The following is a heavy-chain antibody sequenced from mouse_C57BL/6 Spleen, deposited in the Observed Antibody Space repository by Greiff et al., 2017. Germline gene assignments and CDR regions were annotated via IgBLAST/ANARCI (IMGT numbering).Heavy chain of an antibody. CDR1: GYSFTEYT. Sequence: VQLQQSGAELVKPGESVNLSCTASGYSFTEYTIHWVKQRSGQGLEWIGWFYPGSGSIKYNEKFKNKATLTADKSTSTVYMELSRLTSEDSAVYFCARHEDSIYYGNYFDYWGQGTTLTVSS. V-gene: IGHV1-62-2*01. CDR3: ARHEDSIYYGNYFDY. J-gene: IGHJ2*01. D-gene: IGHD2-1*01. CDR2: FYPGSGSI.